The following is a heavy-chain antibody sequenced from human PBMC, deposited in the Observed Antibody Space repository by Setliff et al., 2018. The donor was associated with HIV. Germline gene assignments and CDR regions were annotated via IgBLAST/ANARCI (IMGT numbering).Heavy chain of an antibody. D-gene: IGHD3-22*01. Sequence: SETLSLTCTVSGGSISSGGFYWYWIRQPAGKGLEWIGRIYTSGTTNYNPSLKSRVTISVDTSKNQFSLKLSSVTAADTAVYYCARVRERVVITNGWPAWFDCWGQGTLVTVSS. CDR1: GGSISSGGFY. J-gene: IGHJ4*02. CDR2: IYTSGTT. CDR3: ARVRERVVITNGWPAWFDC. V-gene: IGHV4-61*02.